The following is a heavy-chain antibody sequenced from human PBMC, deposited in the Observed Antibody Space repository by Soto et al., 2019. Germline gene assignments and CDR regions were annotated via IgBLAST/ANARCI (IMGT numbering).Heavy chain of an antibody. Sequence: ASVKVSCKASGYSFTDYHIHWVRQAPGQGLEWLGRINPKSGGTSTAQKFQGWVTMTTDTSTSTAYMELRSLRSDDTAVYYCARLGEYQLLHTLYYYYYGMDVWGQGTTVTVSS. CDR3: ARLGEYQLLHTLYYYYYGMDV. D-gene: IGHD2-2*01. CDR1: GYSFTDYH. J-gene: IGHJ6*02. V-gene: IGHV1-2*04. CDR2: INPKSGGT.